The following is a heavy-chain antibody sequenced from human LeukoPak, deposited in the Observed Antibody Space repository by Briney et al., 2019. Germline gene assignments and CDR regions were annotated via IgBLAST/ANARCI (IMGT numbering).Heavy chain of an antibody. CDR2: IYYSGST. J-gene: IGHJ4*02. V-gene: IGHV4-39*01. CDR3: ARQVGATTYPDY. CDR1: GGSISSSTYY. Sequence: SETLSLTCTVSGGSISSSTYYWGWIRQPPGKGLEWIGTIYYSGSTYYNPSLKSRVTISVDTSKNQFSLKLSSVTAADTAVYYCARQVGATTYPDYWGQGTLVTVSP. D-gene: IGHD1-26*01.